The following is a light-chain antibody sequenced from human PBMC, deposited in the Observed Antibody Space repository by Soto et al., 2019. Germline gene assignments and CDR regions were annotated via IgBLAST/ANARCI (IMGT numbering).Light chain of an antibody. CDR1: SSDVGGYNY. CDR2: GVN. Sequence: QSVLTQPASVSGSPGQSITISCTGTSSDVGGYNYVSWYQQHPGKAPKLLIYGVNNRPSGVSNRFSGSKSGNTASLTISGLQDEDEADYYCSSYTRSSTVIFGGGTKLTVL. CDR3: SSYTRSSTVI. V-gene: IGLV2-14*01. J-gene: IGLJ2*01.